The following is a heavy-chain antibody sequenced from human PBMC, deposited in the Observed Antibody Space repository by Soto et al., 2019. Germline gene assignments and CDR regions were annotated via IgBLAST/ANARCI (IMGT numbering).Heavy chain of an antibody. J-gene: IGHJ6*02. CDR2: ISYDGSNK. V-gene: IGHV3-30-3*01. D-gene: IGHD2-2*01. CDR1: GFTFSSYA. CDR3: ARVRVTAAHHYYGMDV. Sequence: PGGSLTLSCAPSGFTFSSYAMHWVRQAPGKGLEWVAFISYDGSNKYYADSVKGRFTISRDNSKNTLYLQMNSLRAEDTAVYYCARVRVTAAHHYYGMDVWGQGTMVTVSS.